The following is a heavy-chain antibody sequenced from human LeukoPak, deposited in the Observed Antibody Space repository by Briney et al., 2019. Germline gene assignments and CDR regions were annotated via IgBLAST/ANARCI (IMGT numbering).Heavy chain of an antibody. J-gene: IGHJ1*01. CDR2: ISYRGVT. Sequence: PSQTLSLTCTVSGGSISSGGYYWSWIRQPPGKGLEWIGYISYRGVTNYNPSLKSRVTISVDTSRNQFSLELNSVTAADMAVYYCARGNSDWYWYFQLWGQGTLVTVSS. D-gene: IGHD6-19*01. V-gene: IGHV4-61*08. CDR3: ARGNSDWYWYFQL. CDR1: GGSISSGGYY.